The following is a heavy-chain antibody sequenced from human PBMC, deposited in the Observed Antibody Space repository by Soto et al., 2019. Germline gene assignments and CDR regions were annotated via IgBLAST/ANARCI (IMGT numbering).Heavy chain of an antibody. D-gene: IGHD1-1*01. CDR2: IYYSGST. CDR3: ARGPRQLGGSFYYGLDV. J-gene: IGHJ6*02. CDR1: GDSISSGNFY. Sequence: QVQLQESGPGLVKPSQTLSLTCTVSGDSISSGNFYWSWFRHHPGKGVEWIGFIYYSGSTYYNPSLKSRVTISVDSSKNQFSLWLSSVTAADTALYYCARGPRQLGGSFYYGLDVWGQGTTVTVSS. V-gene: IGHV4-31*03.